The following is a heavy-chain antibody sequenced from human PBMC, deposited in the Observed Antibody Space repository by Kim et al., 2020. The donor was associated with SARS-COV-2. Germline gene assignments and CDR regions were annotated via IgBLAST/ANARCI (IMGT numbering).Heavy chain of an antibody. CDR1: GYSFTSYW. D-gene: IGHD1-7*01. CDR2: IYPGDSDT. J-gene: IGHJ6*02. V-gene: IGHV5-51*01. CDR3: AGLSWNYGGSGGYYYYGMDD. Sequence: GESLKISCKGSGYSFTSYWIGWVRQMPGKGLEWMGIIYPGDSDTRYSPSFQGQVTISAHKSISTAYLQWSSLKASDTAMYYCAGLSWNYGGSGGYYYYGMDDSGPGATVSVSS.